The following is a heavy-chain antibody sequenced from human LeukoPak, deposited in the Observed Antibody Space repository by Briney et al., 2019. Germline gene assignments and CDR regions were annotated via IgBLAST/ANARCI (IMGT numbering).Heavy chain of an antibody. CDR1: GFAFSSYG. J-gene: IGHJ4*02. D-gene: IGHD3-3*01. CDR2: IWYDGSNK. V-gene: IGHV3-33*01. CDR3: APRQYYDFWSGYRYYFDY. Sequence: GRSLRLSCAASGFAFSSYGMHWVRQAPGKGLEWVAVIWYDGSNKYYADSVKGRFTISRDNSKNTLYLQMNSLRADDTAVYYCAPRQYYDFWSGYRYYFDYWGQGTLVTVSS.